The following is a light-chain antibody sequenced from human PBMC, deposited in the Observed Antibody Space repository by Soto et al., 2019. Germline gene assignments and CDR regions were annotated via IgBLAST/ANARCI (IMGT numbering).Light chain of an antibody. CDR2: DAS. CDR1: QDIKNY. V-gene: IGKV1-33*01. CDR3: QHYDHLPPLS. Sequence: DIQMTQSPSSLSASVGDRVTITCQASQDIKNYLNWYQHKPGKAPNLLIYDASNLKTGVPSRFNGSGSGTHFTLTISSLQPEDIATYYCQHYDHLPPLSFGGGTKVEIK. J-gene: IGKJ4*01.